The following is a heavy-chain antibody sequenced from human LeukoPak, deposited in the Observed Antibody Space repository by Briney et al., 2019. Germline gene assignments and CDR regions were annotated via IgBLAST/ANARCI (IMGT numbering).Heavy chain of an antibody. CDR3: ARNNGMDV. CDR2: VNRDGSET. J-gene: IGHJ6*02. V-gene: IGHV3-7*03. CDR1: GFALSSHW. Sequence: GVLRLSCAASGFALSSHWMTWVRQVPGRGPEWVANVNRDGSETYYLDSVKGRFTISKDNAKNSLYLQMNSLRAEDTALYHCARNNGMDVWGQGTTVFVSS.